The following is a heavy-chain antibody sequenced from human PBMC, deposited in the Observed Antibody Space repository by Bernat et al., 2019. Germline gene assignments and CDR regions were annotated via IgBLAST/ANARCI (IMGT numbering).Heavy chain of an antibody. CDR1: GYTFTSYG. Sequence: QVQLVQSGAEVKKPGASVKVSCKASGYTFTSYGISWVRQAPGQGLEWMGWIIAHNGNTNYAQKFQGRVTMTEDTSTDTAYMELSSLRSEDTAVYYCATDSMYCSGGSCYPYYFDYWGQGTLVTVSS. CDR2: IIAHNGNT. V-gene: IGHV1-18*01. CDR3: ATDSMYCSGGSCYPYYFDY. J-gene: IGHJ4*02. D-gene: IGHD2-15*01.